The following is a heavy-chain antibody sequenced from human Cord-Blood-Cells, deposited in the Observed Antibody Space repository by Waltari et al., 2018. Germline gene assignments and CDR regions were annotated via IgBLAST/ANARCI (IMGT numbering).Heavy chain of an antibody. V-gene: IGHV1-69*09. CDR1: GGTFSSYA. J-gene: IGHJ6*03. CDR3: ARGPEGAGDYYYYMDV. D-gene: IGHD6-19*01. CDR2: ILPILGIA. Sequence: QVQLVQSGAEVKKPGSSVKVSCHASGGTFSSYAISWVRQAPGQGLEWMGRILPILGIANYAQKFQGRVTITADKSTSTAYMELSSLRSEDTAVYYCARGPEGAGDYYYYMDVWGKGTTVTVSS.